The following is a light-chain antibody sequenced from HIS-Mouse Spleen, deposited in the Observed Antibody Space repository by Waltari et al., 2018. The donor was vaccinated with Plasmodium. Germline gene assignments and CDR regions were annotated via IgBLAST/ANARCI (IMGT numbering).Light chain of an antibody. V-gene: IGKV3-15*01. CDR1: QSVRSN. Sequence: EIVMTKSPATLSVSPGERATLSGRASQSVRSNLAWYQQKPGQAPRLLIYGASTRAPGIPARFSGSGSGTEFTLTISSLQSEDFAVYYCQQYNNWSFTFGPGTKVDIK. J-gene: IGKJ3*01. CDR3: QQYNNWSFT. CDR2: GAS.